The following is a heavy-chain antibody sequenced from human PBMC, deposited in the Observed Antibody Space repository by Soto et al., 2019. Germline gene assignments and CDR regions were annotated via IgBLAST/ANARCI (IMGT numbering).Heavy chain of an antibody. CDR3: ARHLPNRLRFLEWLLYGGWFDP. V-gene: IGHV4-39*01. J-gene: IGHJ5*02. Sequence: SETLSLTCTVSGGSISSSSYYWGWIRQPPGKGLEWIGSIYYSGSTYYNPSLKSRVTISVDTSKNQFSLKLSSVTAADTAVYYCARHLPNRLRFLEWLLYGGWFDPWGQGTLVTVSS. CDR1: GGSISSSSYY. D-gene: IGHD3-3*01. CDR2: IYYSGST.